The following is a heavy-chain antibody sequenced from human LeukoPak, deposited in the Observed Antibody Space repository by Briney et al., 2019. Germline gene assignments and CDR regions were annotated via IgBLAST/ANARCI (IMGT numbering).Heavy chain of an antibody. CDR3: ARGIMVRGVMGTFDY. V-gene: IGHV4-59*08. Sequence: SETLSLTCTVSGGSISSYYWSWIRQPPGKGLEWIGYIYYSGSTNYNPSLKSRVTISVDTSKNQFSLKLSSVTAADTAVYYCARGIMVRGVMGTFDYWGQGTLVTVSS. D-gene: IGHD3-10*01. CDR2: IYYSGST. CDR1: GGSISSYY. J-gene: IGHJ4*02.